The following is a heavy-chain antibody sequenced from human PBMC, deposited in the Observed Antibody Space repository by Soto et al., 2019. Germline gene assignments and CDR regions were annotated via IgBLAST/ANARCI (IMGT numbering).Heavy chain of an antibody. J-gene: IGHJ3*02. CDR1: GYTFTGYY. CDR3: ARDSDDAFDI. D-gene: IGHD3-10*01. CDR2: INPNSGGT. V-gene: IGHV1-2*02. Sequence: QVQLVQSGAEVKKPGASVKVSCKASGYTFTGYYMHWGRQAPGQGLEWMGWINPNSGGTNYAQKFQGRVTMTRGTRLSTAYMALSRLSSDDTAVYYCARDSDDAFDIWGQGTMVTVSS.